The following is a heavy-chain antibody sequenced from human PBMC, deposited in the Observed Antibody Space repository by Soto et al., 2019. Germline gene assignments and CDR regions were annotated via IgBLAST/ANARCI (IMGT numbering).Heavy chain of an antibody. D-gene: IGHD6-13*01. CDR1: GFTFSSYA. CDR2: ISYDGSTK. J-gene: IGHJ5*02. Sequence: QVQLVESGGGVVQPGRSLRLSCAASGFTFSSYAMHWVRQAAGKGLEWVAVISYDGSTKYYADSVKGRFTISIDNSKNTLYLQMNGLRAEDTAVYSCARGGIAAAGTWDNWFDPWGQGTLVTVSS. V-gene: IGHV3-30-3*01. CDR3: ARGGIAAAGTWDNWFDP.